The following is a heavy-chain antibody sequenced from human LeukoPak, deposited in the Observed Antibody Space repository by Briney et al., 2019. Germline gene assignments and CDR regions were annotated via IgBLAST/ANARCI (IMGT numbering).Heavy chain of an antibody. V-gene: IGHV1-3*03. J-gene: IGHJ6*03. CDR3: ARSPLSGWHMDV. D-gene: IGHD6-19*01. Sequence: ASVKVSCKASGYTFTSYGISWVRQAPGQGLEWMGWINAGNGNTKYSQEFQGRVTITRDTSASTAYMELSSLRSEDMAVYYCARSPLSGWHMDVWGKGTTVTVSS. CDR1: GYTFTSYG. CDR2: INAGNGNT.